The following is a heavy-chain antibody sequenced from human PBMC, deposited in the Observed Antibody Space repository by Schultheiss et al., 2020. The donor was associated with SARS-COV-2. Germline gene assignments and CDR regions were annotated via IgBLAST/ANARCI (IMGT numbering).Heavy chain of an antibody. Sequence: ASVKVSCRASGYTFISYGISWVRQAPGQGLEWMGWISTNNDNTNTDYAQKLQDRVTMTTDTSTSTAYMELSSLRSEDTAVYYCARVTGYGDPRPFDYWGQGTLVTVSS. CDR2: ISTNNDNT. J-gene: IGHJ4*02. V-gene: IGHV1-18*01. D-gene: IGHD4-17*01. CDR3: ARVTGYGDPRPFDY. CDR1: GYTFISYG.